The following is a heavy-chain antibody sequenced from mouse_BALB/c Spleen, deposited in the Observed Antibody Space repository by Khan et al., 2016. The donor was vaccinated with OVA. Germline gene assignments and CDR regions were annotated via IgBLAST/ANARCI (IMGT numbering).Heavy chain of an antibody. Sequence: EVELVEPGGGFMQPGGSLTFPCATPGFTFTDYYMYWVRQTPEKRLEWVAYIRNRGTTPYDTDTVRGRFTTTRDNAKKTPYLQMSRLKSEYTAMYYCARGGDGGGLAYWGQGTLVTVSA. CDR1: GFTFTDYY. CDR2: IRNRGTTP. D-gene: IGHD1-1*02. V-gene: IGHV5-12*02. CDR3: ARGGDGGGLAY. J-gene: IGHJ3*01.